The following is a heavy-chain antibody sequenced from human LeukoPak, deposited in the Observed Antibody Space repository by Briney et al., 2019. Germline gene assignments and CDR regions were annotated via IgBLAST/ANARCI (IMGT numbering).Heavy chain of an antibody. CDR3: ARDMTTVTYAFDI. Sequence: SSETLSLTCTVSGGSICSGGYYWSWIRQHPGKGLEWIGYIYYSGSTYYNPSLKSRVTISVDTSKNQFSLKLSSVTAADTAVYYCARDMTTVTYAFDIWGQGTMVTVSS. CDR2: IYYSGST. V-gene: IGHV4-31*03. CDR1: GGSICSGGYY. D-gene: IGHD4-11*01. J-gene: IGHJ3*02.